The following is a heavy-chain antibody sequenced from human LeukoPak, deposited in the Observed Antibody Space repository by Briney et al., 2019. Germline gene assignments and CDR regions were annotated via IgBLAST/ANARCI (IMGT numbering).Heavy chain of an antibody. CDR2: IRYDGTNK. CDR3: AKDSYYDFWNDDYSGAPAAYYYYMDV. J-gene: IGHJ6*03. Sequence: GGSLRLSCVASGFTFSTYGMHWVRQAPGKGLEWVTFIRYDGTNKYYAGSVKGRFTISRDNSKNTLYLQMNSLRAEDTAVYYCAKDSYYDFWNDDYSGAPAAYYYYMDVWGNGTTVTVSS. D-gene: IGHD3-3*01. V-gene: IGHV3-30*02. CDR1: GFTFSTYG.